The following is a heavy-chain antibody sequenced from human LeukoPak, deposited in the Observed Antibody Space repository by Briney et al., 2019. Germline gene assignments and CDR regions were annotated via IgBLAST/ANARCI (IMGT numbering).Heavy chain of an antibody. CDR2: IWFDGNNI. CDR1: GFRFSNYG. CDR3: AREGEDYGDYPEY. J-gene: IGHJ4*02. Sequence: PGGSLRLSCTASGFRFSNYGMHWVRQAPGKGLEWVSVIWFDGNNIDYADSVKGQFTISRDNSKNTLYLQMNRLRVEDTAVYYCAREGEDYGDYPEYWGQGTLVTVSS. D-gene: IGHD4-17*01. V-gene: IGHV3-33*01.